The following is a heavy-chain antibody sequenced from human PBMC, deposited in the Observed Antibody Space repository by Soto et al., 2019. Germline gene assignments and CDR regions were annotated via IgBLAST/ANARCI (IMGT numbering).Heavy chain of an antibody. D-gene: IGHD1-1*01. J-gene: IGHJ4*02. V-gene: IGHV4-31*03. CDR2: IYYSGST. CDR3: ARDTSVNFYLGPFEY. Sequence: SETLSLTCTVSGGSTSSGGYYWSWIRQHPGKGLEWIGYIYYSGSTYYNPSLKSRVTISVDTSKNQFSLKLSSVTAADTAVYYCARDTSVNFYLGPFEYWGQGMQVTVSS. CDR1: GGSTSSGGYY.